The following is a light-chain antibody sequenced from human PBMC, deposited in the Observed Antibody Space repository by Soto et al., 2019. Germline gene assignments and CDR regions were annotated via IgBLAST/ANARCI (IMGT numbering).Light chain of an antibody. CDR3: MQALQTPLT. V-gene: IGKV2-28*01. CDR2: LGS. CDR1: QSLLFSNGYNY. J-gene: IGKJ4*01. Sequence: DILMTQSPLSLPVTPGEPASISCRSSQSLLFSNGYNYLDWYLQKPGQSPQLLIYLGSNRASGVPDRFSGSGSGIDFTLKISRVEAEDVGVYFCMQALQTPLTFGGGTKVEIK.